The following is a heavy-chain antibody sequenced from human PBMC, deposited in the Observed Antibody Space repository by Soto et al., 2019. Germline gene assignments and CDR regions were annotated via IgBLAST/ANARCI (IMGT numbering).Heavy chain of an antibody. D-gene: IGHD6-19*01. CDR1: GFTFMSCA. CDR2: ISGSGGRT. CDR3: AKEAVSGWYHFDY. Sequence: GGSPGPSCATSGFTFMSCAMSLVRQGPGRGLGWGSTISGSGGRTYSADSLKGRFTISRDNSKTTLFLKMSSQRAEDTAVYYCAKEAVSGWYHFDYWGPGTLVTVSS. J-gene: IGHJ4*02. V-gene: IGHV3-23*01.